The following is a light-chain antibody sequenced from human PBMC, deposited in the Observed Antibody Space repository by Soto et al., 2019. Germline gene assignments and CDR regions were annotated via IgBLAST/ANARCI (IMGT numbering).Light chain of an antibody. Sequence: DIVLTQSPGTLSLSPGDRATLSCRASQSITGNCLAWHQQKPGQAPKLLIYGASTRAPGIPDRFNGSGSGTDFTLTISRLEADDVAVYHCHQYGSSVRAFGQGTKLEIK. CDR1: QSITGNC. CDR2: GAS. CDR3: HQYGSSVRA. V-gene: IGKV3-20*01. J-gene: IGKJ1*01.